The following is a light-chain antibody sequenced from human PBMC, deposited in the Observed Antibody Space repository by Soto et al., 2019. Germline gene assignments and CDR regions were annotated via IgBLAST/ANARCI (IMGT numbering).Light chain of an antibody. V-gene: IGKV3-20*01. J-gene: IGKJ1*01. CDR3: QQYESSIPT. CDR2: GAS. Sequence: ETVLTQSPGTLSLSPGERAPLPCRASQGLSDRFLAWYQQKPGQAPRLLIHGASTRATGIPDRFSGSGSGTDFTLTISRLEPEDFAVYYCQQYESSIPTFGQGTKVDIK. CDR1: QGLSDRF.